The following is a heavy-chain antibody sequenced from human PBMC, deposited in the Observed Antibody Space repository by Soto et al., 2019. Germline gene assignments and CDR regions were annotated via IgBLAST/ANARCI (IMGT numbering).Heavy chain of an antibody. V-gene: IGHV4-34*01. Sequence: SETLSLTCTVSGGSLSSFYWSWIRLPPGKGLEWLGEINHSGSTNYNPSLKSRVTISVDTSKNQFSLKLSSVTAADTAVYYCARARAEGYCSGGSCYLYYYMAVWGKGTTVTVSS. CDR1: GGSLSSFY. CDR3: ARARAEGYCSGGSCYLYYYMAV. CDR2: INHSGST. D-gene: IGHD2-15*01. J-gene: IGHJ6*03.